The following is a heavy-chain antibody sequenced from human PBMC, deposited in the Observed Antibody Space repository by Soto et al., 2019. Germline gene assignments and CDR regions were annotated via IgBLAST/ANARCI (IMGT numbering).Heavy chain of an antibody. CDR1: GGTFSSYA. D-gene: IGHD5-18*01. J-gene: IGHJ4*02. CDR2: IIPIFGTA. Sequence: ASVKVSCKASGGTFSSYAISWVRQAPGQGLEWMGWIIPIFGTANYAQKFQGRVTITADKSTSTAYMELSILRSEDTAVYYCARGGYSYGYYFDYWGQGTLVTVSA. V-gene: IGHV1-69*06. CDR3: ARGGYSYGYYFDY.